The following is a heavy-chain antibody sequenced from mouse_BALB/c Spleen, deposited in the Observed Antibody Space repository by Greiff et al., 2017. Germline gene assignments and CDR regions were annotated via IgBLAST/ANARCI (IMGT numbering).Heavy chain of an antibody. J-gene: IGHJ3*01. D-gene: IGHD2-4*01. Sequence: VKLMESGAELMKPGASVKISCKATGYTFSSYWIEWVKQRPGHGLEWIGEILPGSGSTNYNEKFKGKATFTADTSSNTAYMQLSSLTSEDSAVYYCSRSTMTAWFAYWGQGTLVTVSA. CDR3: SRSTMTAWFAY. V-gene: IGHV1-9*01. CDR2: ILPGSGST. CDR1: GYTFSSYW.